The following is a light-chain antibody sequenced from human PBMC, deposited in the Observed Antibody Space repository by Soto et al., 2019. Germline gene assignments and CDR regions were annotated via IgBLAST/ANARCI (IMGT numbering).Light chain of an antibody. J-gene: IGKJ5*01. CDR1: QYINTR. V-gene: IGKV3D-11*03. Sequence: EIVLTPSPATLSSFPGDRVTLSCSASQYINTRLAWYQQKSGKPPRLVIYDSTLRANGVPDRFGGSRSGTEFTLTINSLEPEDFAVYYCQQRNVWPPITFGQGTRLEIK. CDR3: QQRNVWPPIT. CDR2: DST.